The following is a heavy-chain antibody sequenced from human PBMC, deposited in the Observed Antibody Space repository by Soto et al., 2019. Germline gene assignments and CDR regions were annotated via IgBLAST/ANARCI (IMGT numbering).Heavy chain of an antibody. D-gene: IGHD1-1*01. CDR1: GGSVSSGSYY. V-gene: IGHV4-34*01. Sequence: QVQPQQWGAGLLKPSETLSLTCAVYGGSVSSGSYYWSWIRQPPGKGLEWIGEMSHSGGSHFNPSLKSRVTISVDTSKNQFSLKMSSVTAADTALYYCARVERGTATTVVDAFDIWGPGTMVTVSS. J-gene: IGHJ3*02. CDR2: MSHSGGS. CDR3: ARVERGTATTVVDAFDI.